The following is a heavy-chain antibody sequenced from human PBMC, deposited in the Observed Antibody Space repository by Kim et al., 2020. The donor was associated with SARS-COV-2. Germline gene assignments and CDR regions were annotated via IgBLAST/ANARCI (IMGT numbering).Heavy chain of an antibody. V-gene: IGHV4-39*07. CDR2: IYYSGST. Sequence: SETLSLTCTVSGGSISSSSYYWGWIRQPPGKGLEWIGSIYYSGSTYYNPSLKSRVTISVDTSKNQFSLKLSSVTAADTAVYYCAARPQSGYRSSWSKYGMDAWGQGTTVTVSS. D-gene: IGHD6-13*01. CDR1: GGSISSSSYY. CDR3: AARPQSGYRSSWSKYGMDA. J-gene: IGHJ6*02.